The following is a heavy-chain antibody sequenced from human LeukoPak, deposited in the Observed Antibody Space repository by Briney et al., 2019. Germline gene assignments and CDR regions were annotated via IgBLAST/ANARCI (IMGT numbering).Heavy chain of an antibody. J-gene: IGHJ4*02. Sequence: PSETLSLTCTVSGGSISSSSYYWGWIRQPPGKGLEWIGSIYYSGSTYYNPSLKSRVTISVDTSKNQFSLKLSSVTAADTAVYYCARLGDIVATIGGGFDYWDQGTLVTVSS. CDR1: GGSISSSSYY. CDR2: IYYSGST. CDR3: ARLGDIVATIGGGFDY. D-gene: IGHD5-12*01. V-gene: IGHV4-39*01.